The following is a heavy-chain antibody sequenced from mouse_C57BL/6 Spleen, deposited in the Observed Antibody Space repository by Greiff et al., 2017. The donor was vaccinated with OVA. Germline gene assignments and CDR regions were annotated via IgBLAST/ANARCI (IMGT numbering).Heavy chain of an antibody. CDR2: ISSGSSTI. J-gene: IGHJ3*01. Sequence: DVKLVESGGGLVKPGGSLKLSCAASGFTFSDYGMHWVRQAPEKGLEWVAYISSGSSTIYYADTVKGRFTISRDNAKNTLFLQMTSLRSEDTAMYYCARLYDYDGGIFAYWGQGTLVTVSA. CDR3: ARLYDYDGGIFAY. D-gene: IGHD2-4*01. V-gene: IGHV5-17*01. CDR1: GFTFSDYG.